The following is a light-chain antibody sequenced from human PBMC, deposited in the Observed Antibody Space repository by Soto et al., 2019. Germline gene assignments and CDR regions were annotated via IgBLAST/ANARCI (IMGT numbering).Light chain of an antibody. J-gene: IGKJ1*01. CDR2: GAS. V-gene: IGKV3-20*01. CDR1: QSVSSIY. Sequence: EIVLTQSPGTLSLSPGERATLSCRASQSVSSIYLAWYQQKPGQAPRLVIYGASNRATGVPDRFSGSGSGTGFSITISRLETEDFAVYYCQQYGGSWTFGQGTKVEIK. CDR3: QQYGGSWT.